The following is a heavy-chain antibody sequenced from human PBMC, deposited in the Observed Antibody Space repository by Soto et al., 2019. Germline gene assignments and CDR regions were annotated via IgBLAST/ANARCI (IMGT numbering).Heavy chain of an antibody. V-gene: IGHV1-18*01. CDR3: ARIGVSSGHETPDFDS. CDR2: ISGFNGNT. Sequence: VAPEKVSCKASGYTFNFYGITWVRQAPGQGLEWMGWISGFNGNTNYAADLQGRVTMTTDTSTSTAYMELRGLRSDDTAVYYCARIGVSSGHETPDFDSWGQGTLVTVSS. CDR1: GYTFNFYG. D-gene: IGHD3-16*01. J-gene: IGHJ4*02.